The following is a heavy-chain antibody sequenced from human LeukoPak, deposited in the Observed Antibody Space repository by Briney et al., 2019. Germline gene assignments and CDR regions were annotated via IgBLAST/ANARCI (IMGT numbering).Heavy chain of an antibody. CDR2: INPNSGGT. CDR1: GYTFTGYY. Sequence: GASVKVSCKASGYTFTGYYMHWVRQAPGQGLEWMGWINPNSGGTNYAQKFQGRVTMTRDTSISTAYMELSRLRSDDTAVYYCARYPLVVVPAAITDFDYWGQGTLVTVSS. V-gene: IGHV1-2*02. CDR3: ARYPLVVVPAAITDFDY. J-gene: IGHJ4*02. D-gene: IGHD2-2*01.